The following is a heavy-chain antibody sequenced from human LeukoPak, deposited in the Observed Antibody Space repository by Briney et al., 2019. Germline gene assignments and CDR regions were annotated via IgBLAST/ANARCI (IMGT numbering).Heavy chain of an antibody. CDR3: ARHTCSGGICYWVEFVY. D-gene: IGHD2-15*01. Sequence: GESLMTSCKGSGYSFTSYWIGWVRQMPGEGLEWMGIFYPGDSDTRYSLSFQREVTISADKSTSNAYLQWSSLKASDAAMYYCARHTCSGGICYWVEFVYWGQGTLVTVSS. J-gene: IGHJ4*02. V-gene: IGHV5-51*01. CDR1: GYSFTSYW. CDR2: FYPGDSDT.